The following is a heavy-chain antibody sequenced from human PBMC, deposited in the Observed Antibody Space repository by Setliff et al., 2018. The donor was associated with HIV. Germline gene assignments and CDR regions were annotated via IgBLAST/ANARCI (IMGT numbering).Heavy chain of an antibody. J-gene: IGHJ4*02. V-gene: IGHV4-61*02. CDR2: VYISGST. CDR1: GGSISTIRYY. Sequence: SETLSLTCTVSGGSISTIRYYWSWLRQPAGKGLEWIGRVYISGSTDYNPSLKSRVTISIDTSKKQVSLKLSSVTAADTAVYYCAKTIGRYFDIFDNWGQGTLVTVSS. D-gene: IGHD3-9*01. CDR3: AKTIGRYFDIFDN.